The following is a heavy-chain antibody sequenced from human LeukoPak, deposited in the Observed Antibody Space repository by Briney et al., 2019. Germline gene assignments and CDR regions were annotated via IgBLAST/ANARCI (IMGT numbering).Heavy chain of an antibody. Sequence: GGSLRLSCAASGFTFSTYSMNWVRQAPGKGLEWVSGINWNGGSTGYADSVKGRFTISRDNAKNSLYLQMNSLRAEDTALYYCARIVVVAATVDSFDIWGQGTMVTVSS. CDR2: INWNGGST. CDR1: GFTFSTYS. V-gene: IGHV3-20*04. D-gene: IGHD2-15*01. J-gene: IGHJ3*02. CDR3: ARIVVVAATVDSFDI.